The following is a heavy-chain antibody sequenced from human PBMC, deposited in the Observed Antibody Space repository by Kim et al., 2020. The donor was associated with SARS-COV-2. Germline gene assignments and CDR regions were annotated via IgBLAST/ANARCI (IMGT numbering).Heavy chain of an antibody. J-gene: IGHJ6*01. D-gene: IGHD6-13*01. Sequence: SVTGRYTITRDNAKNTLALQLNSLGAEDTAVYYCANGGYSSSWDYYGMDVWGQGTTVTVSS. V-gene: IGHV3-23*01. CDR3: ANGGYSSSWDYYGMDV.